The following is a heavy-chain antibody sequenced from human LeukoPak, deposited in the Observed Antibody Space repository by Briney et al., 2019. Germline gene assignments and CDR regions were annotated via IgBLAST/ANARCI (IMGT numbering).Heavy chain of an antibody. CDR1: DGSISSNSDY. CDR2: MHYSGIT. CDR3: ARDNSGSLNAPRFDS. Sequence: PSETLSLTCSVSDGSISSNSDYWGWIRQPPGKGLEWIASMHYSGITYYNLSLKSRVTVSVDTSKNQFSLKLTSVTAADTAMYYCARDNSGSLNAPRFDSWGQGTLVTVSS. D-gene: IGHD5-12*01. V-gene: IGHV4-39*01. J-gene: IGHJ4*02.